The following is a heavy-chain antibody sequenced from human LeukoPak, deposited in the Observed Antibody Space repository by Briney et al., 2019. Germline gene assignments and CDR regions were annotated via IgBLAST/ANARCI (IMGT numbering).Heavy chain of an antibody. CDR1: GFTFSSYA. D-gene: IGHD6-6*01. J-gene: IGHJ4*02. Sequence: GGSLTLTCTASGFTFSSYAMSWIRQAPGKGLEWVSAISGSGGSTYYADPVKGRFTTSRDNSKNTLYLQMNSLRAEDTAVYYCAKVFLVARRLGFDYWGQGNLVTVSS. CDR2: ISGSGGST. CDR3: AKVFLVARRLGFDY. V-gene: IGHV3-23*01.